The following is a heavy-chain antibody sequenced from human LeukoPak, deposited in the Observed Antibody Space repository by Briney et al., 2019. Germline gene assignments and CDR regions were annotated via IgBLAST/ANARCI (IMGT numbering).Heavy chain of an antibody. CDR1: RGSIRTYY. CDR3: ARHGIAVAGTGPYFNY. CDR2: VDYSGST. Sequence: PSETLSLTCTVSRGSIRTYYWAWIRQPPGKGLEWIGSVDYSGSTYYNPSLKSRLTISVDTSKNQFSLKLSSVTAADTSVYYCARHGIAVAGTGPYFNYWGQGSLVTVSS. V-gene: IGHV4-39*01. D-gene: IGHD6-19*01. J-gene: IGHJ4*02.